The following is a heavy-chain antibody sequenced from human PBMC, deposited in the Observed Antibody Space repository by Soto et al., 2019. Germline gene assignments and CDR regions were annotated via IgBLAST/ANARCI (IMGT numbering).Heavy chain of an antibody. D-gene: IGHD5-18*01. Sequence: QVQLQQWGAELLKPSETLSLTCAVYGGSFSGYYWSWIRQPPGKGLEWIGEINHSGSTNYNPSLKSRVTISVDTSKNQFSLKLSSVTTADTAVYYCARGIRGYSYGFWFDPWGQGTLVTVSS. CDR2: INHSGST. CDR1: GGSFSGYY. J-gene: IGHJ5*02. CDR3: ARGIRGYSYGFWFDP. V-gene: IGHV4-34*01.